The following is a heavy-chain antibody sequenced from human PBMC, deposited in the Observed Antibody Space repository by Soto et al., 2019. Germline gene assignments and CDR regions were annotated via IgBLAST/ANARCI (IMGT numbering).Heavy chain of an antibody. J-gene: IGHJ4*02. CDR1: GGSISSYY. D-gene: IGHD2-2*01. Sequence: SETLSLTCTVSGGSISSYYWSWIRQPAGKGLEWIGRIYTSGSTNYNPSLKSRVTMSVDTSKNQFSLKLSSVTAADTAVYYCARACSSNSCYDVFDYWGQGSLVTVSS. CDR3: ARACSSNSCYDVFDY. CDR2: IYTSGST. V-gene: IGHV4-4*07.